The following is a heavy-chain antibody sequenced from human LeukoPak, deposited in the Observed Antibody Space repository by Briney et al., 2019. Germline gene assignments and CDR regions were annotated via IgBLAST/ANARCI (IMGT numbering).Heavy chain of an antibody. CDR1: GGTFSSYA. Sequence: SVTVSCKASGGTFSSYAISWVRQAPGQGLEWMGGIIPIFGTANYAQKFQGRVTITTDESTSTAYMELSSLRSEDTAVYYCARGGKYYDSSGPALFDYWGQGTLVTVSS. D-gene: IGHD3-22*01. CDR3: ARGGKYYDSSGPALFDY. V-gene: IGHV1-69*05. J-gene: IGHJ4*02. CDR2: IIPIFGTA.